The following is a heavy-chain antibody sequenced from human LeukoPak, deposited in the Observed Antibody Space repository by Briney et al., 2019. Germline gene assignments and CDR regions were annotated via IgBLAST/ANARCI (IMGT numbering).Heavy chain of an antibody. Sequence: SETLSLTCTVSGGSISSSSYYWGWIRQPPGKGLEWIGSIYYSGSTYYNPSLKSRVTISVDTSKNQFSLKLSSVTAADTAVYYCASDYGGNSGRVDYWGQGTLVTVSS. CDR1: GGSISSSSYY. D-gene: IGHD4-23*01. J-gene: IGHJ4*02. CDR2: IYYSGST. CDR3: ASDYGGNSGRVDY. V-gene: IGHV4-39*07.